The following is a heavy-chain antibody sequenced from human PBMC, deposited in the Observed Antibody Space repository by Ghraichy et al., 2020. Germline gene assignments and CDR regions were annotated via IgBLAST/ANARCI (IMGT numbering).Heavy chain of an antibody. CDR1: GFTFSSYS. J-gene: IGHJ4*02. D-gene: IGHD3-10*01. V-gene: IGHV3-21*01. Sequence: LSLTCAASGFTFSSYSMNWVRQAPGKGLEWVSSISSSSSYIYYADSVKGRFTISRDNAKNSLYLQMNSLRAEDTAVYYCARDGEFYYGSGRTFDYWGQGTLV. CDR2: ISSSSSYI. CDR3: ARDGEFYYGSGRTFDY.